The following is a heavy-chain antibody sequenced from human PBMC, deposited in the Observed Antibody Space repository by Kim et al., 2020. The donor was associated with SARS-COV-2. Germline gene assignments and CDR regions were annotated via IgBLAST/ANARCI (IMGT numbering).Heavy chain of an antibody. CDR1: GFAVSSHY. Sequence: GGSLRLSCVASGFAVSSHYMSWVRQTPGKGLEWVAIIYSGGSTYYADFVKGRFTISRDNSKNMLYLQMNSLRAEDTAVYYWARHPRGDYWSGYHNYYGMDVWGQGTTVTVSS. V-gene: IGHV3-66*04. J-gene: IGHJ6*02. CDR3: ARHPRGDYWSGYHNYYGMDV. CDR2: IYSGGST. D-gene: IGHD3-3*01.